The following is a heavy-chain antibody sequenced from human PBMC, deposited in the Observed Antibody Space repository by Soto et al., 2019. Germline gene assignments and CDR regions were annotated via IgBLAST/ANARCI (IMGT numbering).Heavy chain of an antibody. Sequence: SETLSLTCTVSGGSVNSGGYHWSWIRQHPGKGLEWIGDIYYSGSTYYNPSLKSRVTISIDTSTNHFSLHLSALTAADTAVYYCARDKIPNWNYYGMDVWGQGTTVTVSS. V-gene: IGHV4-31*03. CDR1: GGSVNSGGYH. J-gene: IGHJ6*02. CDR3: ARDKIPNWNYYGMDV. CDR2: IYYSGST. D-gene: IGHD1-1*01.